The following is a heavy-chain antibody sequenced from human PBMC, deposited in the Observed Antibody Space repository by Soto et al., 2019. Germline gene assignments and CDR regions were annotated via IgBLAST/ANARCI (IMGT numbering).Heavy chain of an antibody. CDR1: GGSISGYY. CDR3: ARYPRLDY. V-gene: IGHV4-59*08. J-gene: IGHJ4*02. CDR2: IYYTGST. Sequence: SETLSLTCTVSGGSISGYYWSWIRQPPGKRLEWIGYIYYTGSTNYNPSLRSRVTISIDTSKNQFSLKLRSVTAADTAVYYCARYPRLDYWGQGTLVTVSS.